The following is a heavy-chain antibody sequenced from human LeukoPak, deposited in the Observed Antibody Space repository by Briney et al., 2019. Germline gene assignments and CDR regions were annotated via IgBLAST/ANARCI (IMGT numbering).Heavy chain of an antibody. D-gene: IGHD5-24*01. CDR3: AREGWLQNAFDI. CDR2: IWYDGSNK. J-gene: IGHJ3*02. V-gene: IGHV3-33*08. Sequence: GGSLRLSCAASGFTFSSCAMSWVRQAPGKGLEWVAVIWYDGSNKYYADSVKGRFTISRDNSNNTLYLQMNSLQAEDTAVYYCAREGWLQNAFDIWGQGTRVTVSS. CDR1: GFTFSSCA.